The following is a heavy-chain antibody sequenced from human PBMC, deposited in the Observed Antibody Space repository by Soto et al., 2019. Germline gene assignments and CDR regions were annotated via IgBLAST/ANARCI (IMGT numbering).Heavy chain of an antibody. D-gene: IGHD6-13*01. J-gene: IGHJ5*02. CDR2: INHSGST. V-gene: IGHV4-34*01. CDR1: GGSFSGYY. CDR3: ARHFRRQLDNWFDP. Sequence: SETLSLTCAVYGGSFSGYYWSWIRQPPGKGLEWIGEINHSGSTNYNPSLKSRVTISVDTSKNQFSLKLSSVTAADTAVYYCARHFRRQLDNWFDPWGQGTLDTVSS.